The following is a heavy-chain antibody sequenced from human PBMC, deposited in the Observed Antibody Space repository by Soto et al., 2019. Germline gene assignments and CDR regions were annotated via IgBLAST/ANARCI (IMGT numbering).Heavy chain of an antibody. J-gene: IGHJ4*02. CDR1: GFTFSSYG. D-gene: IGHD4-17*01. CDR2: IWYDGSNK. Sequence: QVQLVESGGGVVQPGRSLRLSCAASGFTFSSYGMHWVRQAAGKGLEWVAVIWYDGSNKYYADSVKGRFTISRDNSKNTLYLQMNSLRAEDTAVYYCARQTTVTSYYFDYWGQGTLVTVSS. V-gene: IGHV3-33*01. CDR3: ARQTTVTSYYFDY.